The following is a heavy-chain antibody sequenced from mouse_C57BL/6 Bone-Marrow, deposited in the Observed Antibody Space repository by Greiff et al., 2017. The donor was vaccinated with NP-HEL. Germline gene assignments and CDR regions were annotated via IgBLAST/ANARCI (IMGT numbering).Heavy chain of an antibody. CDR2: ISSGGDYI. V-gene: IGHV5-9-1*02. CDR1: GFTFSSYA. D-gene: IGHD2-5*01. CDR3: TRVGYSKYAMDY. J-gene: IGHJ4*01. Sequence: EVQLVESGEGLVKPGGSLKLSCAASGFTFSSYAMSWVRQTPEKRLEWVAYISSGGDYIYYADTVKGRFTISRDNARNTLYLRKSSLKSEDTAMYYCTRVGYSKYAMDYWGQGTSVTVSS.